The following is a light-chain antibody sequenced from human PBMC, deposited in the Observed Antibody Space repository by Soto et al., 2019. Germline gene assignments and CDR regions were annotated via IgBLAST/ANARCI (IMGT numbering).Light chain of an antibody. Sequence: DIQMTQSPSSLSASVGDRVTITCRASQSISSYLNWYQQKPGKAPKLLIYAASSLQSGVPSRFSGSGSGTDFTLTISSLQPEDFATYYCQQSYSTPPWRFGQGSKVDI. CDR1: QSISSY. CDR2: AAS. J-gene: IGKJ1*01. CDR3: QQSYSTPPWR. V-gene: IGKV1-39*01.